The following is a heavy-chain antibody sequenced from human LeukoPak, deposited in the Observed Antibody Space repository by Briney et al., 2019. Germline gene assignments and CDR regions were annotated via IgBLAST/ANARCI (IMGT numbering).Heavy chain of an antibody. V-gene: IGHV4-39*07. J-gene: IGHJ4*02. CDR2: IYYSDST. D-gene: IGHD2-15*01. CDR3: ATVAAHDY. Sequence: SETMSLTCTVYGGSLSSSSYYWGWIREPPGKGLEWIGSIYYSDSTYYNPSRKSRVSISVDTTKNQFSLKLSSVTAADTAVYYCATVAAHDYWGQGTLVTVSS. CDR1: GGSLSSSSYY.